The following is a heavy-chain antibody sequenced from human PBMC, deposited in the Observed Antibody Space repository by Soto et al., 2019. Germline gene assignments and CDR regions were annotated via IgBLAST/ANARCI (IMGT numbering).Heavy chain of an antibody. Sequence: GGSLRLSCAASGFTFSSYAMNWVRQAPGKGLEWVSAISGGGGSTYYADSVKGRFTISRDNSKNTLYLQMNSLRAEDTAVYYCAKGTYYDYIWGSYRAYYFDYWGQGALVTVSS. V-gene: IGHV3-23*01. D-gene: IGHD3-16*02. CDR3: AKGTYYDYIWGSYRAYYFDY. J-gene: IGHJ4*02. CDR1: GFTFSSYA. CDR2: ISGGGGST.